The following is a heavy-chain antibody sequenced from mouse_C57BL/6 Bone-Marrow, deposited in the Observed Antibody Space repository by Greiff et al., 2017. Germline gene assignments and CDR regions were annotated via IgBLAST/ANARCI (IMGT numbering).Heavy chain of an antibody. D-gene: IGHD4-1*01. CDR3: ASSLTYYAMDY. CDR2: IWGVGST. J-gene: IGHJ4*01. V-gene: IGHV2-6*01. CDR1: GFSLTSYG. Sequence: QVQLQQSGPGLVAPSQSLSITCTVSGFSLTSYGVDWFRQSPGKGLEWLGVIWGVGSTNYNSALKSRLSISKDNSKSQVFLKMNSLQTDDTAMYYCASSLTYYAMDYWGQGTSVTVSS.